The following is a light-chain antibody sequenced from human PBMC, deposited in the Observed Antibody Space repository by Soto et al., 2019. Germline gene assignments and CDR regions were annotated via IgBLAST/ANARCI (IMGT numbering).Light chain of an antibody. CDR3: QQRSNWPIT. Sequence: EIVLTQSPSTLSVSPGERGTLSCRASQSVKSNLAWYQQKPGQAPRLLIYDTSNRATGIPARFSGSGSGTDFTLTINNLDPEDFAVYYCQQRSNWPITFGQGTRLEIK. V-gene: IGKV3-11*01. CDR2: DTS. CDR1: QSVKSN. J-gene: IGKJ5*01.